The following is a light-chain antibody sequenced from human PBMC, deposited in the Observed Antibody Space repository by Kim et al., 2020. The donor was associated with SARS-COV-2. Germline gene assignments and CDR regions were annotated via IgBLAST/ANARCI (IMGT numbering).Light chain of an antibody. CDR3: QQSDSVPPT. CDR1: QSISSY. V-gene: IGKV1-39*01. J-gene: IGKJ1*01. Sequence: DIHMTQSPSSLSASVGDRVAITCRARQSISSYLNWYQQKPVKAPKLLIYAASSLQSGVPSRFSGSGSGTDFTLTISSLQPDDFATYYCQQSDSVPPTFGQGTKVDIK. CDR2: AAS.